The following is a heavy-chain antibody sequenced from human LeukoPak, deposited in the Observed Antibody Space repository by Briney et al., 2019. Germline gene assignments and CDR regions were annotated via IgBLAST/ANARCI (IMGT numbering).Heavy chain of an antibody. J-gene: IGHJ4*02. CDR3: ARVLNYYGSGSYYNDY. CDR1: GFTFSDYY. V-gene: IGHV3-11*01. D-gene: IGHD3-10*01. Sequence: GGSLRLSCAASGFTFSDYYMSWIRQAPGKGLEWVSYISSSGSTIYYADSVKGRFTISRDNAKNSLYLQMNSLRAEDTAVYYCARVLNYYGSGSYYNDYWGQGTLVTVSS. CDR2: ISSSGSTI.